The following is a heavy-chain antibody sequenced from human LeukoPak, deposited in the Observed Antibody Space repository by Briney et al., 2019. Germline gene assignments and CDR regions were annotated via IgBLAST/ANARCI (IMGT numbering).Heavy chain of an antibody. CDR2: ISGSGGST. D-gene: IGHD5-12*01. CDR1: GFTFSSYA. V-gene: IGHV3-23*01. CDR3: ARGGYDSAGYYYYYMDV. Sequence: PGGSLRLSCAASGFTFSSYAMSWVRQAPGKGLEWVSAISGSGGSTYYADSVKGRFTISRDNAKNSLYLQMNSLRAEDTAVYYCARGGYDSAGYYYYYMDVWGKGTTVTISS. J-gene: IGHJ6*03.